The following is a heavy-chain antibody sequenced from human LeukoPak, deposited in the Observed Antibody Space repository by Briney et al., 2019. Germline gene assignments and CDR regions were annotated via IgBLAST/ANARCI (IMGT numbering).Heavy chain of an antibody. Sequence: ASVKVSCKASGYTFTSYDINWVRQATGQGLEWMGWMNPNSGNTGYAQKFQGRVTMTRNTSISTAYMELSSLRSEDTAVYYCAKFTRISDSRYYYYGMDVWGQGTTVTVSS. J-gene: IGHJ6*02. CDR1: GYTFTSYD. CDR2: MNPNSGNT. CDR3: AKFTRISDSRYYYYGMDV. V-gene: IGHV1-8*01. D-gene: IGHD2/OR15-2a*01.